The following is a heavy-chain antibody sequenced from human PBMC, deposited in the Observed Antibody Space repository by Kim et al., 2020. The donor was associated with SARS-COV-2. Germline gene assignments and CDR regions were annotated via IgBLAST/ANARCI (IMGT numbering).Heavy chain of an antibody. CDR2: IYDKGNT. CDR3: ARGGPRASSSYIDS. V-gene: IGHV4-61*01. Sequence: SETLSLTCTVSGCPVSRGNFYWTWIRQPPGKGLEWIGHIYDKGNTNYNPSLNSRVTISVDTSKNQFSLKLTSVTAADTAVYYCARGGPRASSSYIDSWGQGTLVTVSS. CDR1: GCPVSRGNFY. D-gene: IGHD2-2*01. J-gene: IGHJ4*02.